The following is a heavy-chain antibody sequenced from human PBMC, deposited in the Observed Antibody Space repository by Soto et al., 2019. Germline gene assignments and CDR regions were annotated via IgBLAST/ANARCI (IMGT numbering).Heavy chain of an antibody. J-gene: IGHJ4*02. Sequence: TLSLTCAVSSGSISSSTWWRWVRQPPGKGLEWIGETHHSGSTNYNPSLTSPVPTSVAKSKTQFSLKPGSVCAAGAAVCYLVSHGGYCGYNVQRHEVFDSWGQGTLVTFSA. V-gene: IGHV4-4*02. CDR1: SGSISSSTW. CDR2: THHSGST. D-gene: IGHD5-12*01. CDR3: VSHGGYCGYNVQRHEVFDS.